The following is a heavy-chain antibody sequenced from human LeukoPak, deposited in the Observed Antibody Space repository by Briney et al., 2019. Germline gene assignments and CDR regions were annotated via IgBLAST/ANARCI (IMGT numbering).Heavy chain of an antibody. J-gene: IGHJ6*02. CDR1: GFTFSSYG. Sequence: GGSLRLSCAASGFTFSSYGMHWVRRAPGKGLEWVAVISYDGSNKYYADSVKGRFTISRDNSKNTLYLQMNSLRAEDTAVYYCAKTKLRFLEWPQMDVWGQGTTVTVSS. CDR2: ISYDGSNK. D-gene: IGHD3-3*01. CDR3: AKTKLRFLEWPQMDV. V-gene: IGHV3-30*18.